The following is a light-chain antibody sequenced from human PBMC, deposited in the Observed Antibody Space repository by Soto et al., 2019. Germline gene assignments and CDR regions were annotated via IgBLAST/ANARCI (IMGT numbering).Light chain of an antibody. Sequence: QSVLTQPASVSGSPRQSITISCTGTGSDVGGYNYVSWYQQHPGKAPKLMIFEVNKRPSGVSGRFSGSKSGNTASLTISGLQAEDEADYYCCSFTSSNTHVFGTGTKVTVL. CDR3: CSFTSSNTHV. CDR1: GSDVGGYNY. J-gene: IGLJ1*01. CDR2: EVN. V-gene: IGLV2-14*01.